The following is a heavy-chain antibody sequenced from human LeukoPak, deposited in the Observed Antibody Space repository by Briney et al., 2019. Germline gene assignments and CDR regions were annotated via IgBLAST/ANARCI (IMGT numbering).Heavy chain of an antibody. J-gene: IGHJ4*02. V-gene: IGHV4-4*02. CDR3: ARVLCSGGSCYHSYYFDY. CDR2: IYHSGST. Sequence: SGTLSLTCAVSGVSISSSNWWSWVRQPPGKGLEWIGEIYHSGSTNYNPSLKSRVTISVDKSKNQFSLKLSSVTAADTAVYYCARVLCSGGSCYHSYYFDYWGQGTLVTVSS. D-gene: IGHD2-15*01. CDR1: GVSISSSNW.